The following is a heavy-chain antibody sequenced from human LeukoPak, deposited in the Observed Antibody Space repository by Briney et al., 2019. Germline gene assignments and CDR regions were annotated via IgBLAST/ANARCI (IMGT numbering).Heavy chain of an antibody. CDR2: IIPILGIG. J-gene: IGHJ6*02. V-gene: IGHV1-69*04. CDR3: ARDLISSCYYSPDV. D-gene: IGHD3-22*01. Sequence: ASVKVSCKASGGTFSSYAISWVRQAPGQGLEWMGRIIPILGIGKYAQKFQGRVTITADKSTSTAYMELSSLRSEDTAVYYCARDLISSCYYSPDVWGQGTTVTVSS. CDR1: GGTFSSYA.